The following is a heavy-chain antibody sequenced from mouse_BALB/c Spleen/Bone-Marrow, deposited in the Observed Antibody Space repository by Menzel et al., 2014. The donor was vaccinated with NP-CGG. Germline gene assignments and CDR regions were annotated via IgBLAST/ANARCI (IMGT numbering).Heavy chain of an antibody. J-gene: IGHJ3*01. CDR2: IWSGGST. V-gene: IGHV2-2*02. Sequence: VHLVESGPGLVQPSQSLSITCTVSGFSLTSYGVHWVRQSPGKGLEWHGVIWSGGSTDYNAAFISRLSISKDNSKSQVFFKMNSLQANDTAIYYCATDGYYVRFAYWGQGTLVTVSA. D-gene: IGHD2-3*01. CDR3: ATDGYYVRFAY. CDR1: GFSLTSYG.